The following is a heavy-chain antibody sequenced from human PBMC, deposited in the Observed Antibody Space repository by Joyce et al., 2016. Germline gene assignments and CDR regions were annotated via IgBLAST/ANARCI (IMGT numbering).Heavy chain of an antibody. CDR1: GDSFSGPSYY. J-gene: IGHJ6*02. CDR2: IYNSGTT. CDR3: ATSLPSRVGGFQFFGMDV. V-gene: IGHV4-61*01. Sequence: HLQESGPGLVKPSETLSLTCTISGDSFSGPSYYWSWIRQSPGKGLEWLGFIYNSGTTHYNPSRWGRLSISVGAAKKQFSLRLTSVTSADTAVYYCATSLPSRVGGFQFFGMDVWGQGTTVIVS. D-gene: IGHD3-10*01.